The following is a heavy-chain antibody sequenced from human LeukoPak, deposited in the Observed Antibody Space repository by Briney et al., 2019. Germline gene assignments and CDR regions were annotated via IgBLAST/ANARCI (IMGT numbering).Heavy chain of an antibody. D-gene: IGHD2-2*02. CDR3: ARDAEYCSSTSCYKDYYYYMDV. CDR2: ISTNRGST. CDR1: GFTFSSYA. J-gene: IGHJ6*03. V-gene: IGHV3-64*01. Sequence: GGSLRLSCKASGFTFSSYAIHWVRQAPGKGLEYVSAISTNRGSTYYANSVKGRFTISRDNSKNTLYLQMGSLRAEDMAVYYCARDAEYCSSTSCYKDYYYYMDVWGKGTTVTVSS.